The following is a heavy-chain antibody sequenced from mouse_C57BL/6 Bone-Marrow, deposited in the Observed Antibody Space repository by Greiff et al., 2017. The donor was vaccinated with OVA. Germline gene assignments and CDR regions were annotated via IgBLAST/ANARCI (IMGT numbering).Heavy chain of an antibody. CDR2: IYPRSGNT. D-gene: IGHD1-1*01. V-gene: IGHV1-81*01. CDR3: ARWGYYGSRGDFDY. Sequence: VKLMESGAELARPGASVRLSCKASGYTFPSYGISGVKRRTGQGLEWIGEIYPRSGNTYYNEKFKGKATLTADKSSSTAYMELRSLTSEDSAVYFCARWGYYGSRGDFDYWGQGTTLTVSS. J-gene: IGHJ2*01. CDR1: GYTFPSYG.